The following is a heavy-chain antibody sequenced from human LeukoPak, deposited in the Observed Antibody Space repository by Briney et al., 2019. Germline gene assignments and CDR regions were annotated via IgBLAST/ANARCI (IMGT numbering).Heavy chain of an antibody. CDR3: ARVGGSGSYLYYYYGMDV. Sequence: GASVKVSCKASGYTFTSYDINWVRQATGQGLEWMGWMNPNSGNTGYAQKFQGRVTMTRNTSISTAYMGLSSLRSEDTAVYYCARVGGSGSYLYYYYGMDVWGQGTTVTVSS. D-gene: IGHD3-10*01. V-gene: IGHV1-8*01. CDR1: GYTFTSYD. J-gene: IGHJ6*02. CDR2: MNPNSGNT.